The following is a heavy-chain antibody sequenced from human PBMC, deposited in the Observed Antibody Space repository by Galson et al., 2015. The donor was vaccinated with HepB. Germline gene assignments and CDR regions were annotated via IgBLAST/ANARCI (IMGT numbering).Heavy chain of an antibody. V-gene: IGHV3-23*01. D-gene: IGHD3-9*01. Sequence: SLRPSCAASRFTFSSYALSWVRQASGKGLEWVSAISSSGDSTYYADPEKGRFTIPRDNSKNTLYLQMRSLRADHTAVYYCAKDGGYYDILTGYYRGPVFDYWGQGTLVTVSS. CDR3: AKDGGYYDILTGYYRGPVFDY. J-gene: IGHJ4*02. CDR2: ISSSGDST. CDR1: RFTFSSYA.